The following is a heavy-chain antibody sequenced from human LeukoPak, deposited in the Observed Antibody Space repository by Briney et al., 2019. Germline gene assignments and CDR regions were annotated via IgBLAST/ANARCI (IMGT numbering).Heavy chain of an antibody. J-gene: IGHJ6*02. Sequence: GGSLRLSCAASGFTFSDYYMSWIRQAPGKGLEWVSYISSSSSYTNYADSVKGRFTISRDNAKNSLYLQMNSLRAEDTAVYYCARDSVPNYYGSGDYYYGMDVWGQGTTVTVSS. V-gene: IGHV3-11*05. D-gene: IGHD3-10*01. CDR2: ISSSSSYT. CDR3: ARDSVPNYYGSGDYYYGMDV. CDR1: GFTFSDYY.